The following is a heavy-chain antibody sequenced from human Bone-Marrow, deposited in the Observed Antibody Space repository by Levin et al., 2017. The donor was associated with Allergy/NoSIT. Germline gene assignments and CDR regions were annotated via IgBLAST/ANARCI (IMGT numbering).Heavy chain of an antibody. V-gene: IGHV3-66*01. J-gene: IGHJ4*02. CDR2: IYSGGDT. Sequence: GGSLRLSCAASGFTVSRNYMSWVRQAPGKGLEWVSLIYSGGDTQYADSVKGRFTISRDNSKNTLSLQMNSLRADDTAVYYCARDGVGTAAGTPWGQGTLVTVSS. D-gene: IGHD6-13*01. CDR3: ARDGVGTAAGTP. CDR1: GFTVSRNY.